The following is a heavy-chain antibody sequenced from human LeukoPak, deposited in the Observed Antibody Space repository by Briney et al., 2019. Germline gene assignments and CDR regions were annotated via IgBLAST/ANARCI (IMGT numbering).Heavy chain of an antibody. D-gene: IGHD3-10*01. Sequence: GGSLRLSCAVSGFPFSFFEINWVRQAPGKGLEWVSYMSSSGRTIYYADSVKGRFTTSRDNAKNSLYLQMNSLRAEDTAVYYCGRRRDLVDYWGQGTLVTVSS. J-gene: IGHJ4*02. CDR3: GRRRDLVDY. CDR2: MSSSGRTI. V-gene: IGHV3-48*03. CDR1: GFPFSFFE.